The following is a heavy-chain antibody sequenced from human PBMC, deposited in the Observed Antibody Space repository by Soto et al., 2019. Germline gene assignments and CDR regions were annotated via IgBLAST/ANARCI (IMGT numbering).Heavy chain of an antibody. CDR3: AKDRFVLMVYAIHGFDY. D-gene: IGHD2-8*01. Sequence: PGGSLRLSCAASGITFSSYGMHWVRQAPGKGLEWVAVISYDGSNKYYADSVKGRFTISRDNSKNTLYLQMNSLRAEDTAVYYCAKDRFVLMVYAIHGFDYWGQGTLVTVSS. CDR2: ISYDGSNK. J-gene: IGHJ4*02. V-gene: IGHV3-30*18. CDR1: GITFSSYG.